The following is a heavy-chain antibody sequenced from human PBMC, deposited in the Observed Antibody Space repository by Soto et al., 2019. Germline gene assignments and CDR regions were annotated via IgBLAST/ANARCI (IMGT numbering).Heavy chain of an antibody. Sequence: QVQLVQSGAEVKKPGSSVKVSCKASGGTFSSYAISWVRQAPGQGLEWLGGFIPIFGTANYAQKFQGRVTITAYESTSTAYMDLSSRRSEDTAVYYCASVLRFLEWLPYYYYYGMDVWGQGTTVTVSS. CDR1: GGTFSSYA. V-gene: IGHV1-69*01. J-gene: IGHJ6*02. CDR2: FIPIFGTA. CDR3: ASVLRFLEWLPYYYYYGMDV. D-gene: IGHD3-3*01.